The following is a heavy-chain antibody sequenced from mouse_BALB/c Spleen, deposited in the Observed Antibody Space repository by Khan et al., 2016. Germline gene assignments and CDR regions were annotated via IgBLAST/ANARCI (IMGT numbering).Heavy chain of an antibody. D-gene: IGHD1-2*01. CDR1: GYSITSDYA. CDR2: IRYSGST. V-gene: IGHV3-2*02. Sequence: EVQLQESGPGLVKPSQSLSLTYTVTGYSITSDYAWNWIRQFPENKLERMGYIRYSGSTTYNQSFKSRISFTRDTSKNQFFLQLYFVTTEDTATYYCTGYPTATRYFDDWGAGTTVTVSA. J-gene: IGHJ1*01. CDR3: TGYPTATRYFDD.